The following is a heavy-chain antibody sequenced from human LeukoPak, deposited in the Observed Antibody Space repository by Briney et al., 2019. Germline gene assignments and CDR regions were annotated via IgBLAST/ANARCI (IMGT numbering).Heavy chain of an antibody. V-gene: IGHV3-23*01. D-gene: IGHD6-13*01. CDR1: RFTFSSYA. J-gene: IGHJ4*02. Sequence: GGSLRLSCAPSRFTFSSYAIIWVRQAPGQGLEWVSAISGSGGSTYYADSVKGGFTTSRDNTKNTLYLQMSSLRAEGTAVYYCAKSRTRDAYYFDYWGQGTLVTVSS. CDR2: ISGSGGST. CDR3: AKSRTRDAYYFDY.